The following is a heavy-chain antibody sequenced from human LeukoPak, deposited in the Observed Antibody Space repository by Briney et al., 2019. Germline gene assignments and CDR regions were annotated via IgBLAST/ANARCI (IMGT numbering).Heavy chain of an antibody. D-gene: IGHD3-22*01. CDR2: ISYDGSNK. CDR3: AKLVTMIVVVTYYFDY. CDR1: GFTFSSYG. V-gene: IGHV3-30*18. J-gene: IGHJ4*02. Sequence: GRSLRLSCAASGFTFSSYGMHWVRQAPGKGLEWVAVISYDGSNKYYADSVKGRFTVSRDNSKNTLYLQMNSLRAEDTAVYYCAKLVTMIVVVTYYFDYWGQGTLVTVSS.